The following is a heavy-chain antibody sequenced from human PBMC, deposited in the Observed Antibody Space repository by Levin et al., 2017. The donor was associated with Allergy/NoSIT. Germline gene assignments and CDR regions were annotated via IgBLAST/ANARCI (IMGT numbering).Heavy chain of an antibody. CDR3: SGQWCTTTDCYPFDY. V-gene: IGHV4-59*08. Sequence: SQTLSLTCTVSGASIFSYHWSWIRQPPGQGLEWIGYIHSGGSTSYNPSLKSRVTISADASNNQFSLELRSVTAADTAIYYCSGQWCTTTDCYPFDYWGQGILVTVSS. D-gene: IGHD2-2*01. CDR2: IHSGGST. J-gene: IGHJ4*02. CDR1: GASIFSYH.